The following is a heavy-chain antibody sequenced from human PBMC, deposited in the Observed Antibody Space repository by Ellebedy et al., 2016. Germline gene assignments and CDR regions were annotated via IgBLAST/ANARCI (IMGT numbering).Heavy chain of an antibody. CDR1: GGSVSSDY. D-gene: IGHD6-19*01. CDR2: VFHTGTT. V-gene: IGHV4-59*02. Sequence: SETLSLTCNVSGGSVSSDYWNRIRRPPGKGLEWIGYVFHTGTTHYNPSLKSRVTMSLDTSKSQFSLSPTSVTAADTAVYYCAKWNGGWYAFEVWGQGTMVTVSS. J-gene: IGHJ3*01. CDR3: AKWNGGWYAFEV.